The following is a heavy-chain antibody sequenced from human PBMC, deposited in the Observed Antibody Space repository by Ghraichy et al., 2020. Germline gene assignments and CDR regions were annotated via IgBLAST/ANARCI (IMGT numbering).Heavy chain of an antibody. J-gene: IGHJ6*02. CDR2: IYYSGST. CDR3: ARDRVTGYYYGSGSYLNGMDV. V-gene: IGHV4-59*01. Sequence: TLSLTCTVSGGSISSYYWSWIRQPPGKGLEWIGYIYYSGSTNYNPSLKSRVTISVDTSKNQFSLKLSSVTAADTAVYYCARDRVTGYYYGSGSYLNGMDVWGQGTTVTVSS. D-gene: IGHD3-10*01. CDR1: GGSISSYY.